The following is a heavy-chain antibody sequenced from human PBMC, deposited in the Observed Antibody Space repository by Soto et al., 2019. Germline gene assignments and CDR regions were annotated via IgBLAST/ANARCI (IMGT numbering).Heavy chain of an antibody. CDR1: GYTFTSYG. Sequence: ASVKVSCKASGYTFTSYGISWVRQAPGQGLEWMGWISAYNGNTNYAQKLQGRVTMTTDTSTSTAYMELRSLRSDDTAVYYCARAEYSSSPEGYYYGMDVSGQGTTVIVSS. CDR3: ARAEYSSSPEGYYYGMDV. CDR2: ISAYNGNT. J-gene: IGHJ6*01. V-gene: IGHV1-18*01. D-gene: IGHD6-6*01.